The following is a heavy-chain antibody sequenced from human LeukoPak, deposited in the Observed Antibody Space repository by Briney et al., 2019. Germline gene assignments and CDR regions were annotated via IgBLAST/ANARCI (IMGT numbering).Heavy chain of an antibody. CDR3: ARRRWFSI. Sequence: SETLSLTCAVYGGSFSGYYWSWIRQPPGKGLEWIGEINHSGSTNYNPSLKSRVTISVDTSKNQFSLKLSSVTAADTAVYYCARRRWFSIWGQGTMVTVSS. J-gene: IGHJ3*02. CDR1: GGSFSGYY. V-gene: IGHV4-34*01. D-gene: IGHD4-23*01. CDR2: INHSGST.